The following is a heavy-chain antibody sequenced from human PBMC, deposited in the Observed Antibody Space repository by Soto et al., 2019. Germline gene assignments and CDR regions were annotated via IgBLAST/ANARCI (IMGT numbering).Heavy chain of an antibody. CDR1: GGTFSSYA. Sequence: GASVKVSCKASGGTFSSYAISWVRQAPGQGLEWMGGIIPIFGTANYAQKFQGRVTITADESTSTAYMELSSLRSEDTAVYYCARDVGVVAYYYYDMDVWGQGTTVTVSS. J-gene: IGHJ6*02. V-gene: IGHV1-69*13. CDR2: IIPIFGTA. D-gene: IGHD3-3*01. CDR3: ARDVGVVAYYYYDMDV.